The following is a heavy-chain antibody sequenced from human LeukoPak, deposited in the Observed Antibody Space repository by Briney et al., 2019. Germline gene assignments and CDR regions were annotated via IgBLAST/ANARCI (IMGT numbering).Heavy chain of an antibody. CDR2: IYSGSNT. D-gene: IGHD2-15*01. Sequence: PGGSLRLSCAASGFTVSSNYMSWVRQAPGKGLEWVSVIYSGSNTYYADSVKGRFTISRDNSKNTLYLQMNSLGAEDTAVYYCARSQGVARFTYYSDYWGQGTLVTVSS. CDR3: ARSQGVARFTYYSDY. J-gene: IGHJ4*02. CDR1: GFTVSSNY. V-gene: IGHV3-53*01.